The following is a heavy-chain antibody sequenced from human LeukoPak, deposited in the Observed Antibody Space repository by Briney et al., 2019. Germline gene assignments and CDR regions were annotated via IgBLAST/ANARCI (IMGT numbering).Heavy chain of an antibody. CDR1: GGSISSSNW. J-gene: IGHJ3*02. D-gene: IGHD6-13*01. V-gene: IGHV4-4*02. Sequence: PSGTLSLTCAVSGGSISSSNWWSWVRQPPGKGLEWIGEIYHSGSTNYNPSLKSRVTISVDKSKNQFSLKLSSVTAADTAVYYCAREISTAAGIGDRAFDIWGQGTMVTVSS. CDR3: AREISTAAGIGDRAFDI. CDR2: IYHSGST.